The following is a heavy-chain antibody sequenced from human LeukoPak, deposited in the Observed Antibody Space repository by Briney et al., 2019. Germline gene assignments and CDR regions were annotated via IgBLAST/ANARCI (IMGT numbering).Heavy chain of an antibody. J-gene: IGHJ4*02. CDR3: ARLTADGRLYFVD. CDR1: GFTVNSNY. V-gene: IGHV3-53*01. CDR2: LYNTGNT. D-gene: IGHD6-13*01. Sequence: GGSLRLSCAASGFTVNSNYLSWVRQAPGKGLEWVSTLYNTGNTYYANSVEGRFSISRDNSKNTLFLQMNSLRAEDTAVYYCARLTADGRLYFVDWGPGTLVTVSS.